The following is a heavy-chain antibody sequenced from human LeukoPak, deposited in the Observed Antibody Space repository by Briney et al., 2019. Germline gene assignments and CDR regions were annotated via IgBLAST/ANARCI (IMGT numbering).Heavy chain of an antibody. J-gene: IGHJ2*01. D-gene: IGHD2-2*01. CDR3: AKASADWYFDL. V-gene: IGHV3-9*03. Sequence: YLRLSCSVHGYNFIDSARDWVRQDRGRGLGSVSGISWNSGTVSYAACVKGRFPTYRYNSRMYLYLQLNSLRAEGMSLYYCAKASADWYFDLWGQGTLVTVSS. CDR2: ISWNSGTV. CDR1: GYNFIDSA.